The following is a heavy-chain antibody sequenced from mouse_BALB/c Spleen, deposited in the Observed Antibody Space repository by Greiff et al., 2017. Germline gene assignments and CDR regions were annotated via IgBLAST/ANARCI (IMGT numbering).Heavy chain of an antibody. J-gene: IGHJ4*01. CDR2: ISDGGSYT. CDR3: ARAPYDGYFYYAMDY. V-gene: IGHV5-4*02. Sequence: EVQLVESGGGLVKPGGSLKLSCAASGFTFSDYYMYWVRQTPEKRLEWVATISDGGSYTYYPDSVKGRFTISRDNAKNNLYLQMSSLKSEDTAMYYCARAPYDGYFYYAMDYWGQGTSVTVSS. D-gene: IGHD2-3*01. CDR1: GFTFSDYY.